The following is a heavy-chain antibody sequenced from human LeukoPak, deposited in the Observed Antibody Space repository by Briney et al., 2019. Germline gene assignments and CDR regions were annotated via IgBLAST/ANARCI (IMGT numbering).Heavy chain of an antibody. V-gene: IGHV4-39*01. Sequence: SGTLSLTCTVSGGSISSSSYFWDWIRQPPGKGLEWIGNIYYTGITDYNPSLKSRVTMSVDTSNNQFSLQVNSVTATDTAVYYCARHVAYGPLEIWGQGTMVTVSS. CDR3: ARHVAYGPLEI. CDR2: IYYTGIT. CDR1: GGSISSSSYF. J-gene: IGHJ3*02. D-gene: IGHD3-10*01.